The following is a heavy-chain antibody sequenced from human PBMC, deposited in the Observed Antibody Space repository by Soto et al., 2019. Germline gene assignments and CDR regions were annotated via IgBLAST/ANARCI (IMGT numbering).Heavy chain of an antibody. Sequence: QVQLVQSGAEVKKPAASVKVSCKTSGYTFTSYDINWVRQATGQGLKWMGWMNPNSGNTAYAQKFQGRVTMTRNTSISTAYLELSSLRSEDTAVYYCARERSSGAFDIWGQGTMVTVSS. CDR2: MNPNSGNT. CDR1: GYTFTSYD. CDR3: ARERSSGAFDI. V-gene: IGHV1-8*01. J-gene: IGHJ3*02. D-gene: IGHD1-26*01.